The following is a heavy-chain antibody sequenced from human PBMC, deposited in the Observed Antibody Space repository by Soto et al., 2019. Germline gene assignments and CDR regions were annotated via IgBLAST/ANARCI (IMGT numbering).Heavy chain of an antibody. CDR1: GYSFTNYW. V-gene: IGHV5-51*01. CDR2: FYPGDSDT. CDR3: ARQGDSSSWSFDY. D-gene: IGHD6-13*01. J-gene: IGHJ4*02. Sequence: GESLKISCQGSGYSFTNYWIGWVRQMPGKGLEWMGIFYPGDSDTRYSPSFQGQVTISADKSVSTAYLQWNSLKASDTAMYYCARQGDSSSWSFDYWGQGTLVTVSS.